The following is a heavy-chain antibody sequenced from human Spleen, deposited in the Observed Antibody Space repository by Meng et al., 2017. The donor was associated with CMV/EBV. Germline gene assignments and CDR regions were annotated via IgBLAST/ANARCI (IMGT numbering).Heavy chain of an antibody. V-gene: IGHV3-30-3*01. CDR1: GFTFSSYA. Sequence: GESLKISCAASGFTFSSYAMHWVRQAPGKGLEWVAVISYDGSNKYYADSVKGRFTISRDNSKNTLYLQMNSLRAEDTAVYYCARDRTYGSGRKEYFQHWGQGTLVTVSS. CDR2: ISYDGSNK. D-gene: IGHD3-10*01. CDR3: ARDRTYGSGRKEYFQH. J-gene: IGHJ1*01.